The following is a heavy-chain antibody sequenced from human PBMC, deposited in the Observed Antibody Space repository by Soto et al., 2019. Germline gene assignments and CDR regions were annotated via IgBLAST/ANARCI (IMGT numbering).Heavy chain of an antibody. CDR2: ISAYNGNT. CDR1: GYTFSNYG. CDR3: ARDLNEWLSGGGAFDI. Sequence: QVQLVQSGAEVKKPGASVKVSCKASGYTFSNYGISWVRQAPGQGLEGMGWISAYNGNTNYAQKLQGRVTMTTDTSTTIVYMELRSLRSDDTAVYYCARDLNEWLSGGGAFDIWGQGTMVTFSS. D-gene: IGHD6-19*01. J-gene: IGHJ3*02. V-gene: IGHV1-18*01.